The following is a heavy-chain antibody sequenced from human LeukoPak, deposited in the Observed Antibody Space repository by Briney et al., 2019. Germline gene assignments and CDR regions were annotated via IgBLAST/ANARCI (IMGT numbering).Heavy chain of an antibody. D-gene: IGHD7-27*01. CDR3: ARYERWDHHWGFDP. V-gene: IGHV1-2*02. Sequence: ASVKVSCEASGYTFTGYYMHWVRQAPGQGLEWMGWINPNSGGTNYAQKFQGRVTMTRDTSISTAYMELSRLRSDDTAVYYCARYERWDHHWGFDPWGQGTLVTVSS. CDR1: GYTFTGYY. CDR2: INPNSGGT. J-gene: IGHJ5*02.